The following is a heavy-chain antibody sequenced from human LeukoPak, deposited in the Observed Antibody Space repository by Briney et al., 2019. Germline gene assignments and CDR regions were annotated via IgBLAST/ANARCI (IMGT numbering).Heavy chain of an antibody. V-gene: IGHV3-23*01. CDR3: AKDFWSGYYPTY. J-gene: IGHJ4*02. CDR2: ISGSGGST. Sequence: PGGSLRLSCAASGFTFSSYAMSWVRQAPGKGLEWVSAISGSGGSTYYADSAKGRFTISRDKCKNTLYLQMNSLRAEDAAVYYCAKDFWSGYYPTYWGQGTLVTVSS. D-gene: IGHD3-3*01. CDR1: GFTFSSYA.